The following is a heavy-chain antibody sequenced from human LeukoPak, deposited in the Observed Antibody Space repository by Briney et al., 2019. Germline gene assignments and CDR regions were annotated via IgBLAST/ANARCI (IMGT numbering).Heavy chain of an antibody. Sequence: KTSETLSLTCTVSGGSISSDNYYWDWIRQPPGKGLEWIGTIHYTGSTYYNPSLKSRVTISVDTSKNQFSLKLTSVTAADTAMYYCARRVSREDYYDTWGQGTLVTVSS. CDR3: ARRVSREDYYDT. V-gene: IGHV4-39*07. D-gene: IGHD3-22*01. CDR1: GGSISSDNYY. J-gene: IGHJ4*02. CDR2: IHYTGST.